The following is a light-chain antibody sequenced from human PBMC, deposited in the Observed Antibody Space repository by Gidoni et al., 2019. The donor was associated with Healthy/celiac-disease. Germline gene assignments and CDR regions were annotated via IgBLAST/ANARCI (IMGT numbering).Light chain of an antibody. J-gene: IGLJ2*01. CDR3: QVGDSSSDHVV. CDR1: NIGSKS. V-gene: IGLV3-21*02. Sequence: SYVLTQPPSVSVAPGQTARITCGGNNIGSKSVHWYQQKPGQAPGLFVNSDSARPSGIPARFSGPNSENTATLTTSRVEAGDEADYYFQVGDSSSDHVVFGGGTKLTVL. CDR2: SDS.